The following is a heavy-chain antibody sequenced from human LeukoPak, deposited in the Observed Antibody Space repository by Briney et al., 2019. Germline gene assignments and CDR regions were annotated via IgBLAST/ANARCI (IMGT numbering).Heavy chain of an antibody. Sequence: GGSLRLSCAASGFTFSSYSISWVRQAPRKGLEWDSSIDSSSSYIYYADSVKGRFTISRDNAKNSLFLQMNSLRVEDTAVYYCARPGITGTMGYGAFDIWGQGTRVTVSS. CDR3: ARPGITGTMGYGAFDI. CDR2: IDSSSSYI. V-gene: IGHV3-21*01. D-gene: IGHD1-7*01. CDR1: GFTFSSYS. J-gene: IGHJ3*02.